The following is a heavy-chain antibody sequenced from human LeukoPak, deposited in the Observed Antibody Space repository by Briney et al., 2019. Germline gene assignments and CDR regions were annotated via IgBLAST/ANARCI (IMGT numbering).Heavy chain of an antibody. D-gene: IGHD3-22*01. V-gene: IGHV4-34*01. Sequence: SETLSLTCTVSGGSISSYYWSWIRQPPGKGLEWIGEINHSGSTNYNPSLKSRVTISVDTSKNQFSLKLSSVTAADTAVYYCARSPVYYYDSSGYSDYWGQGTLVTVSS. CDR2: INHSGST. CDR1: GGSISSYY. J-gene: IGHJ4*02. CDR3: ARSPVYYYDSSGYSDY.